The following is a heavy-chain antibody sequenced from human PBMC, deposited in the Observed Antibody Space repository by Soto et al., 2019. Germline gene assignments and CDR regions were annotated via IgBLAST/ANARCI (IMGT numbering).Heavy chain of an antibody. CDR3: ARRVGYCSGGSCYPSSPYNWFDP. V-gene: IGHV4-59*08. J-gene: IGHJ5*02. D-gene: IGHD2-15*01. CDR2: IYYSGST. Sequence: SETXSLTCTVSGGSISSYYWSWIRQPPGKGLEWIGYIYYSGSTNYNPSLKSRVTISVDTSKNQFSLKLSSVTAADTAVYYCARRVGYCSGGSCYPSSPYNWFDPWGQGTLVTVSS. CDR1: GGSISSYY.